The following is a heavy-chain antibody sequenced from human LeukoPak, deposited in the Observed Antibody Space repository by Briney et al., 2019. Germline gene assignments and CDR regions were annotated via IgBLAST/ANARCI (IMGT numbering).Heavy chain of an antibody. D-gene: IGHD1-26*01. J-gene: IGHJ3*02. CDR1: GFTFSNAW. V-gene: IGHV3-15*01. CDR3: PKSSWTYSRDAFDI. CDR2: IKRKTDGGTT. Sequence: NSGGSLRLSCAASGFTFSNAWMNWVRQAPGKGLEWVGRIKRKTDGGTTDYAAPVKGRFTISRDDSKNTLYLQMNSLKTEDTAVYYCPKSSWTYSRDAFDIWGQGTMVTVSS.